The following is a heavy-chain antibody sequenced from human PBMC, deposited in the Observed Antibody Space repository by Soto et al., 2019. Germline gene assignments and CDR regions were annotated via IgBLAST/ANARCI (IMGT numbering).Heavy chain of an antibody. CDR2: ISGYNGDT. D-gene: IGHD2-8*01. CDR1: GYTFTRYG. CDR3: AKNGQPPYYYYGMDV. Sequence: QGQLVQSGGEVKKPGASVKVSCKASGYTFTRYGISWVRQAPGQGLEWMGWISGYNGDTKYAQKFQGRVTMTVDTATTTAYMERRSLTSDGRAVYYCAKNGQPPYYYYGMDVWGQGTTVTVSS. J-gene: IGHJ6*02. V-gene: IGHV1-18*01.